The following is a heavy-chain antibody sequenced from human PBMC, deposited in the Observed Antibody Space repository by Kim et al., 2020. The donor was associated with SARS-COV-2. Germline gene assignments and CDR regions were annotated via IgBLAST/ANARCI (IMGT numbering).Heavy chain of an antibody. V-gene: IGHV1-3*01. CDR2: INGNGNT. CDR1: GYTFSSNT. CDR3: AREGGFGGLDLDC. D-gene: IGHD5-12*01. Sequence: ASVKVSCKASGYTFSSNTLHWVRQAPGERLEWMGWINGNGNTKYSQNFLGRVTITRDTSATTAYMELNSLKSEDTALYSCAREGGFGGLDLDCWGQGTLVTVSS. J-gene: IGHJ4*02.